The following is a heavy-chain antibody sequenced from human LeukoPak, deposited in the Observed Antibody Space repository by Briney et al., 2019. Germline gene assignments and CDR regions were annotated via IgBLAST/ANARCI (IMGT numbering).Heavy chain of an antibody. J-gene: IGHJ6*03. CDR3: ARDGAHYYGSGSYVGYYYYYMDV. CDR2: IIPIFGTA. CDR1: GGTFSNYA. D-gene: IGHD3-10*01. V-gene: IGHV1-69*06. Sequence: SVKVSCKASGGTFSNYAISWVRQAPGQGLEWMGGIIPIFGTANYAQKFQGRVTITADKSTSTAYMELSSLRSEDTAVYYCARDGAHYYGSGSYVGYYYYYMDVWGKGTTVTISS.